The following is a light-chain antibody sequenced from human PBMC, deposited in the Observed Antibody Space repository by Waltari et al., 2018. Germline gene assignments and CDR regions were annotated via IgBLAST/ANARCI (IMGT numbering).Light chain of an antibody. CDR1: QDIRTW. CDR2: HAS. V-gene: IGKV1-12*01. J-gene: IGKJ1*01. CDR3: QQSGTFPPT. Sequence: DIRMTQSPSSVSASVGDRVTITCRASQDIRTWLAWYQQKPGKAPRLLIYHASGLQSGVPSRFSGSGSATDFTLTISSLQPEDFATYSCQQSGTFPPTFGPGTKVEI.